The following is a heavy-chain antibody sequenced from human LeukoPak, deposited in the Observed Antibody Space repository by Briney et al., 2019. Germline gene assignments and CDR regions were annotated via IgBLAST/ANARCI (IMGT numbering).Heavy chain of an antibody. CDR2: IRSKAYGGTT. V-gene: IGHV3-49*03. J-gene: IGHJ4*02. CDR1: GFTFGDYA. Sequence: TGGSLRLSCTASGFTFGDYAMSWFRQAPGKGLEWVGFIRSKAYGGTTEYAASVKGRFTISRDDSKNTAYLQMNSLKTEDTAVYYCTVNYCSGGSCYMLWGQGTLVTVSS. D-gene: IGHD2-15*01. CDR3: TVNYCSGGSCYML.